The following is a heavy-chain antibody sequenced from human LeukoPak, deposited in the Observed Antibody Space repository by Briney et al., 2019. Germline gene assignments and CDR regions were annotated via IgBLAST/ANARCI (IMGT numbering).Heavy chain of an antibody. CDR1: GYTFTSNG. CDR3: ARDSAAAGRFDP. J-gene: IGHJ5*02. Sequence: ASVRVSCKASGYTFTSNGISWVRQAPGQGLEWTGWISAYNGNTNYAQKLQGRVTMTTDTSTSTAYMELRSLRSDDTAVYYCARDSAAAGRFDPWGQGTLVTVSS. D-gene: IGHD6-13*01. V-gene: IGHV1-18*01. CDR2: ISAYNGNT.